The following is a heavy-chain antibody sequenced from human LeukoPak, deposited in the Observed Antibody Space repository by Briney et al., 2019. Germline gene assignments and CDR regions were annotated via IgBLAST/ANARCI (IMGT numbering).Heavy chain of an antibody. V-gene: IGHV1-18*01. D-gene: IGHD5-18*01. Sequence: ASVKVSCKASGYTFTSYGISWVRQAPGQGLEWMGWISAYNGNTNYAQKLQGRVTMTTDTSTSTAYMELRSLRSGDTAVYYCARGRGIQLWYYFDYWGQGTLVTVSS. CDR3: ARGRGIQLWYYFDY. J-gene: IGHJ4*02. CDR1: GYTFTSYG. CDR2: ISAYNGNT.